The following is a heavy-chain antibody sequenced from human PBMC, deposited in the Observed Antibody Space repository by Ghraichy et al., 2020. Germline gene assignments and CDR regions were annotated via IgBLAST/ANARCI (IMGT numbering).Heavy chain of an antibody. CDR2: ISSSSSTI. CDR1: GFTFSSYS. CDR3: ASPSQPTRDTAMVYDYYGMDV. Sequence: GGSLRLSCAASGFTFSSYSMNLVRQAPGKGLEWVSYISSSSSTIYYADSVKGRFTISRDNAKNSLYLQMNSLRDEDTAVYYCASPSQPTRDTAMVYDYYGMDVWGQGTTVTVSS. J-gene: IGHJ6*02. V-gene: IGHV3-48*02. D-gene: IGHD5-18*01.